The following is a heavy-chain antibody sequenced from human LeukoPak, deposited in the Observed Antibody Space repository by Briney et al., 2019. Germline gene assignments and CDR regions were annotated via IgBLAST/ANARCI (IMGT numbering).Heavy chain of an antibody. CDR2: IWYDGSNK. Sequence: TGGSLRLSCAASGFTFSNYGMHWGRQGPGGGLEWVALIWYDGSNKYYADSVKGRFTISRDNSKNTLYLQMNSLRAEDTAVYYCAGSYYNVFDYWGQGTLVTVSS. J-gene: IGHJ4*02. CDR1: GFTFSNYG. CDR3: AGSYYNVFDY. V-gene: IGHV3-33*01. D-gene: IGHD3-10*01.